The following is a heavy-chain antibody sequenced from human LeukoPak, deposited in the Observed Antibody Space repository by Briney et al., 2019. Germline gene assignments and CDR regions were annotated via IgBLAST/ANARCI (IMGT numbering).Heavy chain of an antibody. V-gene: IGHV5-51*01. D-gene: IGHD1-7*01. Sequence: GESLKISCKGSGYTSTAFWIGWVRQRPGKGLEWMGLIYPGNSDTRYSPSFHGQVTISADKSISTAYLQWSSLKASDTAVYYCVCDRGNFDSFDFWGQGTLVTVSS. CDR3: VCDRGNFDSFDF. CDR2: IYPGNSDT. J-gene: IGHJ4*02. CDR1: GYTSTAFW.